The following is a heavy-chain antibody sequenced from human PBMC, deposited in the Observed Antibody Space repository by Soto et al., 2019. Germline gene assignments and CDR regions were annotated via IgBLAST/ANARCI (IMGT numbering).Heavy chain of an antibody. J-gene: IGHJ4*02. CDR1: GGSFSGYY. CDR3: ARVPDDSSGYYYDY. V-gene: IGHV4-34*01. CDR2: INHSGST. D-gene: IGHD3-22*01. Sequence: QVHLQQWGAGLLKPSETLSLTCAVYGGSFSGYYWSWIRQPPGKGLEWIGEINHSGSTNYNPSLKSRVTISVVTSKNQFSLKLSSETAADTAVYYCARVPDDSSGYYYDYWGQGTLVTVSS.